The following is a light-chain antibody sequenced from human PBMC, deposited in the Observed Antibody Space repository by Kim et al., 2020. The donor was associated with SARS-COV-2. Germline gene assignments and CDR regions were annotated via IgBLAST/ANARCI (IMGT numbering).Light chain of an antibody. CDR2: RNE. Sequence: PGQRATTAGSGGIANIQKNYAPWSQHLPGMAPKLRLFRNEQRPSGVPDRFSGSKSGASASLAISGLRFEGEADYFCAAWDDTRGWVFGGGTQLTVL. CDR3: AAWDDTRGWV. CDR1: IANIQKNY. V-gene: IGLV1-47*01. J-gene: IGLJ3*02.